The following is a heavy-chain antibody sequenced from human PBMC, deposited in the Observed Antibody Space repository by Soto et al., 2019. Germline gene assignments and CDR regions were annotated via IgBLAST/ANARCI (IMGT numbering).Heavy chain of an antibody. Sequence: PGGSLRLSCVASGFTFSDYGMHWVRQAPGKGLEWLTIISSDGSSQNYADSVKGRFTISRDNSKNTLYLQMNSLRVADTAMYYCAKGSSSWYYPHLDYWGQGTLVTVSS. CDR3: AKGSSSWYYPHLDY. CDR2: ISSDGSSQ. CDR1: GFTFSDYG. J-gene: IGHJ4*02. V-gene: IGHV3-30*18. D-gene: IGHD6-13*01.